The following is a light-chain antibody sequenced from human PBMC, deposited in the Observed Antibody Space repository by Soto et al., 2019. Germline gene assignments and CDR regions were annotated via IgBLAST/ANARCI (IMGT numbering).Light chain of an antibody. J-gene: IGLJ1*01. CDR1: SSDVGSYNL. Sequence: QSVLAQPASVSGSPGQSITISCTGNSSDVGSYNLVSWYPQHPGKAPKLMIYEVSKRPSGVSNRFSGSKSGNTASLTISGLQAEDEADYYCCSYAGSSTFVFGTGTKVTVL. CDR2: EVS. CDR3: CSYAGSSTFV. V-gene: IGLV2-23*02.